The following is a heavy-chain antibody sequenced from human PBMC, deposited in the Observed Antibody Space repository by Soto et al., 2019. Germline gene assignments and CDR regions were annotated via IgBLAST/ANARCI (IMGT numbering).Heavy chain of an antibody. CDR2: ISAFNGNA. CDR3: ARVNGYCTSTSCFDY. CDR1: GYTFTSYG. Sequence: ASVKVSCKASGYTFTSYGSSWVRQAPGQGLERMGWISAFNGNAEYARNLQGRVTMTTDTPTSTSYMELRSLGSHDTAMYYCARVNGYCTSTSCFDYWGRGTLVTVSS. J-gene: IGHJ4*02. D-gene: IGHD2-2*03. V-gene: IGHV1-18*01.